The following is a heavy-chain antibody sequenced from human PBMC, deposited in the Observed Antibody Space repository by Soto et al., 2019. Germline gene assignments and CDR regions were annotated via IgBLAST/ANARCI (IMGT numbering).Heavy chain of an antibody. Sequence: SETLSLTCAVSGGSISSGGYSWSWIRQPPGKGLEWIGYIYHSGSTYYNPSLKSRVTISVDRSKNQFSLKLSSVTAADTAVYDCARDSLGRGYRYGSFDYWGQRTPVTFSS. D-gene: IGHD5-18*01. CDR1: GGSISSGGYS. CDR3: ARDSLGRGYRYGSFDY. J-gene: IGHJ4*02. V-gene: IGHV4-30-2*01. CDR2: IYHSGST.